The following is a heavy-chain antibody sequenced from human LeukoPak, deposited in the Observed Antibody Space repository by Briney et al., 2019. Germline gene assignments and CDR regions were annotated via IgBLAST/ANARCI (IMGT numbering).Heavy chain of an antibody. Sequence: SETLSLTCTVSGGSISSSSYYWGWIRQPPGKGLECIGNIYSSGTTYYNPSLKSRVTISIDTSKSQFSQRLSSVTAADTAVYYCVQNIPGTIEHWGQGTLVTVSS. CDR3: VQNIPGTIEH. J-gene: IGHJ1*01. CDR1: GGSISSSSYY. D-gene: IGHD1-7*01. CDR2: IYSSGTT. V-gene: IGHV4-39*01.